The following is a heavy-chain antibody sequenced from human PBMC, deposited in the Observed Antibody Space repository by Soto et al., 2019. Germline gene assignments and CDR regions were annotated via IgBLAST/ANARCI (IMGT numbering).Heavy chain of an antibody. J-gene: IGHJ3*02. CDR3: ARAHIAARVGDAFDI. D-gene: IGHD6-6*01. Sequence: TLSLTCSVSGGSISSGGYYWSWIRQHPGKGLEWIGYIYYSGSTYYNPSLKSRVTISVDTSKNQFSLKLSSVTAADTAVYYCARAHIAARVGDAFDIWGQGTMVTVSS. CDR2: IYYSGST. CDR1: GGSISSGGYY. V-gene: IGHV4-31*03.